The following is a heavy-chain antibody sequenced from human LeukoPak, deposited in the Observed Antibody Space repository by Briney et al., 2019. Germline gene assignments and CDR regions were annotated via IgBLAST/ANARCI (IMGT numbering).Heavy chain of an antibody. CDR2: ISSSSSYI. V-gene: IGHV3-21*01. CDR1: GLTFSSYS. J-gene: IGHJ4*02. Sequence: GGSLRLSCAASGLTFSSYSMNWVRQAPGKGPEWVSSISSSSSYIYYADSVKGRFTISRDNAKNSLYLQMNSLRAEDTAVYYCARGSIAAAGTVDYWGQGTLVTVSS. D-gene: IGHD6-13*01. CDR3: ARGSIAAAGTVDY.